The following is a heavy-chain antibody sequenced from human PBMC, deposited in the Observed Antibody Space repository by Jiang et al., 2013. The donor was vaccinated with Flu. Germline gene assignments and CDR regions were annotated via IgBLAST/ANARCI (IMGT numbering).Heavy chain of an antibody. CDR2: IYYIGST. CDR3: ARDPCASLSACQGDY. V-gene: IGHV4-30-4*08. Sequence: SGPGLVKPSQTLSLTCTVSGASISSGDYYWSWIRQPPGKGLEWIGYIYYIGSTHYNPSLKSRVTISVDTSRNQFSLNLSSVTAADTAVYYCARDPCASLSACQGDYWGQGTLVTVSS. CDR1: GASISSGDYY. D-gene: IGHD2/OR15-2a*01. J-gene: IGHJ4*02.